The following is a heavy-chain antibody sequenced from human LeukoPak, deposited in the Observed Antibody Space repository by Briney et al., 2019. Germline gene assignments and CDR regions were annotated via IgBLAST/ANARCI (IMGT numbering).Heavy chain of an antibody. CDR2: IGIVGDT. CDR1: GFTFSSYE. J-gene: IGHJ3*02. CDR3: AREGRGSSADAFDI. Sequence: GGSLRLSCAASGFTFSSYEMHWVRQGPGKGLEWVSDIGIVGDTFYSRPVKGRFTTSRENAENCLFLQMNSLRAGDTAVYYCAREGRGSSADAFDIWGQGTMVTVSS. V-gene: IGHV3-13*01. D-gene: IGHD3-10*01.